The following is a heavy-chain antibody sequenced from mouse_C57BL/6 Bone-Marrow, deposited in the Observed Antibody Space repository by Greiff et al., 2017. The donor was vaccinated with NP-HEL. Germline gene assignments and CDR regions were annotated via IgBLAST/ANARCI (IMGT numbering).Heavy chain of an antibody. Sequence: EVMLVESGGDLVKPGGSLKLSCAASGFTFTSYGMSWVRQTPDKRLEWVATISSSGSYTYYPDSVKGRFTISRDNAKNTLYLQMSSLKSEDTAMYYCARHHWDDFDYWGQGTTLTVSS. CDR2: ISSSGSYT. CDR3: ARHHWDDFDY. CDR1: GFTFTSYG. D-gene: IGHD4-1*01. J-gene: IGHJ2*01. V-gene: IGHV5-6*02.